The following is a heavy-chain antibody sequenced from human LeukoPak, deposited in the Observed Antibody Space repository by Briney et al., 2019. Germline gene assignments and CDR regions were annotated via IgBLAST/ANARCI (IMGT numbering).Heavy chain of an antibody. CDR1: GGSFSGYY. V-gene: IGHV4-34*01. D-gene: IGHD2-15*01. CDR2: INHSGST. Sequence: RTSETLSLTCAVYGGSFSGYYWSWIRQPPGKGLEWIGEINHSGSTNYNPSLKSRVTISVDTSKNQFSLNLTSVTAADTAVYYCARGGGEFNNWGQGTLVTVSS. CDR3: ARGGGEFNN. J-gene: IGHJ4*02.